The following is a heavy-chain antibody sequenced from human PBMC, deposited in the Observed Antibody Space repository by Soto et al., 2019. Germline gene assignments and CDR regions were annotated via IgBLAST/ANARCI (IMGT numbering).Heavy chain of an antibody. Sequence: GESLKISCKGSGYSFTSYWIGWVRQMPGKGLEWMGIIYPGDSDTRYSPSFQGQVTISADKSISTAYLQWSSLKASDTAMYYCARIKIDYDSSGYTYVLNGNYFDYWGQGTLVTVSS. V-gene: IGHV5-51*01. CDR2: IYPGDSDT. J-gene: IGHJ4*02. D-gene: IGHD3-22*01. CDR3: ARIKIDYDSSGYTYVLNGNYFDY. CDR1: GYSFTSYW.